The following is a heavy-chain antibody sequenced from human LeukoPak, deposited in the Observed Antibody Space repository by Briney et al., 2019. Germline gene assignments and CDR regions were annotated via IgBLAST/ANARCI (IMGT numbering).Heavy chain of an antibody. Sequence: GGSLRLSCAASGFTFCNNYMSWVRQAPGKGLEWVSLIYSGGATYYADSVKGRFTISRDNSKNTLYLQMNSLRADDTAVYYCATRNYWGQGTLVTVSS. J-gene: IGHJ4*02. CDR1: GFTFCNNY. CDR3: ATRNY. V-gene: IGHV3-53*01. CDR2: IYSGGAT.